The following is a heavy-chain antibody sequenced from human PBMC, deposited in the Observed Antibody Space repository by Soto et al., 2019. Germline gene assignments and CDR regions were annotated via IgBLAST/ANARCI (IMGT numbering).Heavy chain of an antibody. J-gene: IGHJ4*02. CDR2: ISSSSTGI. CDR1: GFTFSSYS. CDR3: ARGTYGDYDY. D-gene: IGHD4-17*01. V-gene: IGHV3-21*01. Sequence: EVQLVESGGGLVKPGGSLRLSCAASGFTFSSYSMNWVRQAPGKGLEWVSSISSSSTGIYYADSVKGRFTISRDNAKNSLYLQMNRLRAEDTAMCYCARGTYGDYDYWGQGTLVTVSS.